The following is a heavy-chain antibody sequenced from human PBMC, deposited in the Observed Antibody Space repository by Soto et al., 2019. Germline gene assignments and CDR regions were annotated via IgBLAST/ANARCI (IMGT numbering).Heavy chain of an antibody. CDR3: AKGYEVSPPVASAWYSNYFYGVDV. CDR2: IKSKTDGGTT. J-gene: IGHJ6*02. D-gene: IGHD6-19*01. Sequence: EVQLVESGGGLVKPGGSLRLSCAASGFTFNDAWMTWVHQAPGKGLEWVGRIKSKTDGGTTDYAAPVKGRFTISRDNSKNTLYLQMNSLRGDDTAVYFCAKGYEVSPPVASAWYSNYFYGVDVWGRGTTVTVSS. CDR1: GFTFNDAW. V-gene: IGHV3-15*01.